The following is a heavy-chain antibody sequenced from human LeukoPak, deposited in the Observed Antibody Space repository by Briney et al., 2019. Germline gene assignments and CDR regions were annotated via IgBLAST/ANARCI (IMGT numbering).Heavy chain of an antibody. D-gene: IGHD1-26*01. Sequence: PGGSLRLSCAASGVTFSSYSMNWVRQAPGKGLEWVSYISSSSSTMYYADSVKGRFSISRDNAKNSLYLQMNSLRAEDTAVYYCAKGDSGYYYYMDVWGKGTTVTVSS. CDR2: ISSSSSTM. J-gene: IGHJ6*03. CDR3: AKGDSGYYYYMDV. CDR1: GVTFSSYS. V-gene: IGHV3-48*01.